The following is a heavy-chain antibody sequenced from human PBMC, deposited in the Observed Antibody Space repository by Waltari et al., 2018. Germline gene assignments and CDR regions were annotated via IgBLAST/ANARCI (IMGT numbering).Heavy chain of an antibody. D-gene: IGHD3-3*01. CDR2: IYSGGGT. CDR1: GFSVRNNY. CDR3: ARVDFWSGYCFDY. J-gene: IGHJ4*02. V-gene: IGHV3-53*04. Sequence: EVQLVESGGGLVQPGGSLRLSWAVQGFSVRNNYMTWVRQAPGKGLEWVSVIYSGGGTYHADSVKGRFSISRHDSKNTLNLQMNNLRAEDTAVYYCARVDFWSGYCFDYWGQGTLVTVSS.